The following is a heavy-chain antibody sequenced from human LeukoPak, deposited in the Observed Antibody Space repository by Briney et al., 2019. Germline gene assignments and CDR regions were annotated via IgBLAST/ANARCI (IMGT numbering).Heavy chain of an antibody. D-gene: IGHD3-10*01. CDR1: GDSVSSNSAA. CDR3: VRDSDDYYWALDS. Sequence: SQTLSLTCAISGDSVSSNSAAWNWVRQSPSRGLEWLGRTYYRSRWGNDYAISVKGRITINPDTSRNQFSLQLNSVTPEDTAVYYCVRDSDDYYWALDSWGQGTPVTVSS. J-gene: IGHJ4*02. CDR2: TYYRSRWGN. V-gene: IGHV6-1*01.